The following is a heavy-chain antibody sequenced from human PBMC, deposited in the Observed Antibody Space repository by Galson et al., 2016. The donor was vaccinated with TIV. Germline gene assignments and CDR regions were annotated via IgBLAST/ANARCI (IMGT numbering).Heavy chain of an antibody. CDR2: IIPNSGGT. CDR3: AKDLED. V-gene: IGHV1-2*06. J-gene: IGHJ4*02. CDR1: GYTFSGYN. Sequence: VKVSCKASGYTFSGYNLHWVRQAPGQGLEWMGRIIPNSGGTNYAQKFQGRITMTRDTSINTTYMELRRLRSDDTAIYYCAKDLEDWGQGTLVSVSS.